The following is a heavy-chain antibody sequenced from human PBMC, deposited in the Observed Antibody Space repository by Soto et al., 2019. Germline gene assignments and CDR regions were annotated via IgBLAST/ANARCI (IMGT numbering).Heavy chain of an antibody. CDR2: IKSDGSEM. Sequence: GGSLRLSCVASGFTFSSYWMSWVRQAPGKGLEWVANIKSDGSEMYYVDSVKGRFTISRGNARKSLYLQMNSLRVEDTALYYCARDLGVVITAEYFQHWGQGTLVTVSS. V-gene: IGHV3-7*03. CDR1: GFTFSSYW. D-gene: IGHD3-22*01. J-gene: IGHJ1*01. CDR3: ARDLGVVITAEYFQH.